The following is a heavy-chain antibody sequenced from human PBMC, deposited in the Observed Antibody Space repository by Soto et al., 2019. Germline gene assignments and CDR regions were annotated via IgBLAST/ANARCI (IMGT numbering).Heavy chain of an antibody. CDR3: ARVPPNFYYSGMDV. J-gene: IGHJ6*02. D-gene: IGHD1-26*01. CDR1: GFTFSDFS. CDR2: ISGGSSTV. Sequence: PGGSLRLSCAASGFTFSDFSMTWVRQAPGKGLEWVSYISGGSSTVYYAESVKGRFTISRDNAKNSLYLQMNSLRAEDTAVYFCARVPPNFYYSGMDVWGQGTTVTVSS. V-gene: IGHV3-48*04.